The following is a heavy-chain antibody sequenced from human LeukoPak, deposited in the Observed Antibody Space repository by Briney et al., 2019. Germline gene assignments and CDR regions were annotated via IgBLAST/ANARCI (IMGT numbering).Heavy chain of an antibody. D-gene: IGHD5-18*01. Sequence: GGSLRLSCAASGFTFISYSMNWVRQAPGKGLEWISYISSTSSTIYYADSVKGRFTISRDNAKNSLYLQMNSLRAEDTAVYYCARDLRAGYSSSTAPFDYWGQGTLVTVSS. J-gene: IGHJ4*02. CDR1: GFTFISYS. CDR3: ARDLRAGYSSSTAPFDY. CDR2: ISSTSSTI. V-gene: IGHV3-48*04.